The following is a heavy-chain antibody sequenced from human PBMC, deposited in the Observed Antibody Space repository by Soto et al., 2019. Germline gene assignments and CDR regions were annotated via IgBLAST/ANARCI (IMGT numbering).Heavy chain of an antibody. CDR1: GFSFSSYA. J-gene: IGHJ4*02. CDR3: AKKYYDYVWGSFDY. CDR2: ISASGGTT. Sequence: EVQVLESGGGLVQRGGSLRLSCAASGFSFSSYAMSWVRQAPGKGLEWVSGISASGGTTYYADSVKGRFTISRDNSKNTLYLQMDSLRAEDTAVYYCAKKYYDYVWGSFDYWGQGTQVTVSS. V-gene: IGHV3-23*01. D-gene: IGHD3-16*01.